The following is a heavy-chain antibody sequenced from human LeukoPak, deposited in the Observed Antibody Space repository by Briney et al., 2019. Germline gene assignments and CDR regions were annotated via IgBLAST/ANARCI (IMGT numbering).Heavy chain of an antibody. V-gene: IGHV4-61*01. Sequence: SETLSLTCTVSGGSISSSSYYWGWIRQPPGTGLEWIGYIYYNGNTNYNPSLKSRVTISLDTSKNQFSLRLSSVTAADTAVYYCAREDPYYHYGMDVWGQGTTVTVSS. CDR2: IYYNGNT. CDR1: GGSISSSSYY. CDR3: AREDPYYHYGMDV. J-gene: IGHJ6*02.